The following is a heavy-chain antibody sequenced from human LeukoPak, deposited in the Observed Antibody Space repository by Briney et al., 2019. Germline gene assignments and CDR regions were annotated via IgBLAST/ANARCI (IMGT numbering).Heavy chain of an antibody. CDR3: AICRYYYDSSGYYYTAFDI. CDR1: GGTFSSYA. J-gene: IGHJ3*02. CDR2: IIPIFGTA. Sequence: SVKVSCKASGGTFSSYAISWVRQAPGHGLEWMGGIIPIFGTANYAQKFQGRVTITADESTSTAYMELSSLRSEDTAVYYCAICRYYYDSSGYYYTAFDIWGQGTMVTVSS. D-gene: IGHD3-22*01. V-gene: IGHV1-69*13.